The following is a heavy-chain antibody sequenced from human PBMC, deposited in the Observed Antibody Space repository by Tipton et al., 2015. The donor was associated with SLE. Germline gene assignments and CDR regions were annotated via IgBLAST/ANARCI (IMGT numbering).Heavy chain of an antibody. J-gene: IGHJ4*02. CDR2: INEHGSDK. CDR1: GSVSGYTFGGLW. D-gene: IGHD2-8*02. Sequence: GSLRLSCAASGSVSGYTFGGLWMTWVRQAPGKGLEGVANINEHGSDKYYVDSVKGRFTVSRDNAKNSLYLQMNSLRVDDTAVYYCARGGSNSAMYWEDWGQGTLVTVSS. CDR3: ARGGSNSAMYWED. V-gene: IGHV3-7*01.